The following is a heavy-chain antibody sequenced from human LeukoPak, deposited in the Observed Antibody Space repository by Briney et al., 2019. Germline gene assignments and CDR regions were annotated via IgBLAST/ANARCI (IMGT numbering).Heavy chain of an antibody. D-gene: IGHD6-19*01. CDR3: ARDLLQGSGWYPPRVDYYYYGMDV. CDR2: IYYSGST. V-gene: IGHV4-59*01. J-gene: IGHJ6*02. Sequence: PSETLSLTCTVSGGSISSYYWSWIRQPPGKGLEWIGYIYYSGSTSYNPSLKSRVTISVDTSKNQFSLKLSSVTAADTAVYYCARDLLQGSGWYPPRVDYYYYGMDVWGQGTTVTVS. CDR1: GGSISSYY.